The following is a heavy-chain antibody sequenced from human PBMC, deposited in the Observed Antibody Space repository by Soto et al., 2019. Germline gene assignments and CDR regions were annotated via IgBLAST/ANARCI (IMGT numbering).Heavy chain of an antibody. J-gene: IGHJ3*01. CDR3: VKEGCGWDF. CDR2: ISGSGGSA. CDR1: GFTFSNYA. V-gene: IGHV3-23*01. D-gene: IGHD6-19*01. Sequence: GGSMRLSCAACGFTFSNYAMTWVRHAPGNGLECVSVISGSGGSAYYADSVKGRFTISRHNSKNTLYLQINSLRAEYTGIYCCVKEGCGWDFWGRGTMVTVSS.